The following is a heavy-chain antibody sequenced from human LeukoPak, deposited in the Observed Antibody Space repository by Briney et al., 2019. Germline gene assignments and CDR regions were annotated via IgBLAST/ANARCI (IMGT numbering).Heavy chain of an antibody. J-gene: IGHJ4*02. CDR2: IYHSGST. D-gene: IGHD6-6*01. CDR3: ARGPHRIAARLDY. Sequence: SGTLSLTCAVSGGSISSSNWWSWVRQPPGKGLEWIGEIYHSGSTNYNPSLKSRVTISVDTSKNQFSLKLSSVTAADTAVYYCARGPHRIAARLDYWGQGTLVTVSS. V-gene: IGHV4-4*02. CDR1: GGSISSSNW.